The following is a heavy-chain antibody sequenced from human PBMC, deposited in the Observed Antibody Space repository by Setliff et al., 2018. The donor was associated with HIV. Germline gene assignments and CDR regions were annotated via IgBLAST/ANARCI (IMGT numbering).Heavy chain of an antibody. V-gene: IGHV4-38-2*01. Sequence: SETLSLTCAVSGCSLSSHHCWGWIRQPPGKGVEWIGSIYHRGATFYSPSLNGRVTLSLDTSQTPFSLKLNSLTAAATAVYSCASRDVSFWSGPFDYWGQGLLVTVSS. CDR2: IYHRGAT. J-gene: IGHJ4*02. CDR1: GCSLSSHHC. D-gene: IGHD3-3*01. CDR3: ASRDVSFWSGPFDY.